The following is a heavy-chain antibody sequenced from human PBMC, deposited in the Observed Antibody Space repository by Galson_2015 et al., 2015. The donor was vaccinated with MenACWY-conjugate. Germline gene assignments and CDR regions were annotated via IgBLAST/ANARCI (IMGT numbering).Heavy chain of an antibody. CDR1: GFTFSGSA. CDR3: TRRAYCGGDCYPTTYYYYGMDV. Sequence: SLRLSCAASGFTFSGSAMHWVRQASGKGLEWVGRIRSKANSYATAYAASVKGRFTISRDDSKNTAYLQMNSLKTEDTAVYYCTRRAYCGGDCYPTTYYYYGMDVWGQGTTVTVSS. V-gene: IGHV3-73*01. J-gene: IGHJ6*02. D-gene: IGHD2-21*02. CDR2: IRSKANSYAT.